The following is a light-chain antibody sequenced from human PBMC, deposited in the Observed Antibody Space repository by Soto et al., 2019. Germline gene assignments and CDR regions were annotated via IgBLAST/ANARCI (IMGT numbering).Light chain of an antibody. CDR3: QQYGSSPWT. CDR1: QSVSSSY. V-gene: IGKV3-20*01. Sequence: EIVLTQSPGTLSLSPGERATLSCRASQSVSSSYLAWYQQKHGQAPRPLIYGASSRAIGIPDRFSGSGSGTDFTLTISRLEPEDFALYYCQQYGSSPWTVGQGTKVEIK. CDR2: GAS. J-gene: IGKJ1*01.